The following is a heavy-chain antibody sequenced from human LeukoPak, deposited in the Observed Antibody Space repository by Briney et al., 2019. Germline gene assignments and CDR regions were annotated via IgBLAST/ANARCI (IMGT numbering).Heavy chain of an antibody. CDR1: GFTFSSSA. D-gene: IGHD3-3*01. V-gene: IGHV3-21*01. CDR2: ISSSSSYI. J-gene: IGHJ4*02. Sequence: GGSLRLSCAASGFTFSSSAMSWVRQAPGKGLEWVSSISSSSSYIYYADSVKGRFTISRDNAKNSLYLQMNSLRAEDTAVYYCARDTTYTIFGVVISREYDYWGQGTLVTVSS. CDR3: ARDTTYTIFGVVISREYDY.